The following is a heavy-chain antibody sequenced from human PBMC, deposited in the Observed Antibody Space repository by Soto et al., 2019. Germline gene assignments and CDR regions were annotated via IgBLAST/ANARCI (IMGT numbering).Heavy chain of an antibody. D-gene: IGHD3-16*02. CDR2: IIPIFGTA. CDR3: XXXXFGGVIADXXXDY. CDR1: GGTFSSYA. V-gene: IGHV1-69*01. J-gene: IGHJ4*02. Sequence: QVQLVQSGAEVKKPGSSVKVSCKASGGTFSSYAISWVRQAPGQGLEWMGGIIPIFGTANYAQKFQGRVTXXXXXSTSTAYMEXXXXXXXXXXXXXXXXXXFGGVIADXXXDYXGXXTL.